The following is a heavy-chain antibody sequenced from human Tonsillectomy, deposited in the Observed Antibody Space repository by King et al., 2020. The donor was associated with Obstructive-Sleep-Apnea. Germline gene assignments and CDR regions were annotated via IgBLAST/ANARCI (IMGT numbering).Heavy chain of an antibody. J-gene: IGHJ4*02. CDR3: ARVARTSFFDY. CDR2: IYHSGST. V-gene: IGHV4-59*02. Sequence: MQLQESGPGLVKPSETLSLTCSVSSGSVSAYYWSLIRQTPGKGLEWIGYIYHSGSTNYNPSLKSRVTMSIDTSKNRFSLRLASVTAADTAVYYCARVARTSFFDYWGQGTPVTVSS. CDR1: SGSVSAYY. D-gene: IGHD1-14*01.